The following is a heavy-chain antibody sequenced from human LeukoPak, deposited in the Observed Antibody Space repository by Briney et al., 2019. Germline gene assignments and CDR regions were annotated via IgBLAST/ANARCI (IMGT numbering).Heavy chain of an antibody. CDR3: ARPQLGAGTTRGVDY. Sequence: GGSLRLSCAASGFTFSSYAMSWVRQAPGKGLEWVSGISGSGGCTLYADSVKGRFTISRDNSKNTLYLQMSSLSAEDTAVYYCARPQLGAGTTRGVDYWGQGTTVTVSS. V-gene: IGHV3-23*01. CDR2: ISGSGGCT. CDR1: GFTFSSYA. J-gene: IGHJ4*03. D-gene: IGHD1-7*01.